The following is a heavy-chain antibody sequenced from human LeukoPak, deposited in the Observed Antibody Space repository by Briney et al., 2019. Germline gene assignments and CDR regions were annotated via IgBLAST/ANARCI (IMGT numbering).Heavy chain of an antibody. Sequence: PGGSLRLSCAASGFTFSTFAMSWVRQAPGKGLEWISGISTSGRSTYYADSVEGRFTISRDNSKNTLYLQMNSLRAEDTAVYYCATGGVIITNFDCWGQGTLVTVSS. CDR1: GFTFSTFA. D-gene: IGHD3-10*01. CDR2: ISTSGRST. J-gene: IGHJ4*02. CDR3: ATGGVIITNFDC. V-gene: IGHV3-23*01.